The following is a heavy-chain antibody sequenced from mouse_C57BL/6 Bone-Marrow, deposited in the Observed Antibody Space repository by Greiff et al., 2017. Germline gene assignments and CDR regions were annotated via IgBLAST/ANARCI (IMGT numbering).Heavy chain of an antibody. CDR1: GFTFSDYG. J-gene: IGHJ4*01. V-gene: IGHV5-17*01. CDR3: ATYYSKGRAMDY. CDR2: ISSGSSTI. Sequence: EVQVVESGGGLVKPGGSLKLSCAASGFTFSDYGMHWVRQAPEKGLEWVAYISSGSSTIYYADPVKGRFTISRDNAKNTLFLQMTSLRSEDTAMYYCATYYSKGRAMDYGGQGTSVTVSS. D-gene: IGHD2-5*01.